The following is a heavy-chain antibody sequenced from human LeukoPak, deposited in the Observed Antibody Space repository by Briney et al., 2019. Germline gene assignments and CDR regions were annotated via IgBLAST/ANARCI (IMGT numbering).Heavy chain of an antibody. CDR2: INPSGGST. CDR1: GYTFTSYY. J-gene: IGHJ5*02. CDR3: ARAYYDSSGYDEGVWFDP. D-gene: IGHD3-22*01. V-gene: IGHV1-46*03. Sequence: ASVKVSCKASGYTFTSYYMHWVRRAPGQGLEWMGIINPSGGSTSYAQKFQGRVTMTRDTSTSTVYMELSSLRSEDTAVYYCARAYYDSSGYDEGVWFDPWGQGTLVTVSS.